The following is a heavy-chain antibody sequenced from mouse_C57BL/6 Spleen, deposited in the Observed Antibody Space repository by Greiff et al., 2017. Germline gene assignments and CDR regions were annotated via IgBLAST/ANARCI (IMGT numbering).Heavy chain of an antibody. CDR3: ASSAGSPFDY. CDR2: IDPSDSYT. J-gene: IGHJ2*01. CDR1: GYTFTSYW. D-gene: IGHD1-1*01. V-gene: IGHV1-69*01. Sequence: QVQLQQPGAELVMPGASVKLSCKASGYTFTSYWMHWVKQRPGQGLEWIGEIDPSDSYTNYNQKFKGKSTLTVDKSSSTAYMQLSSLTSEDSAVYSCASSAGSPFDYWGQGTTLTVSS.